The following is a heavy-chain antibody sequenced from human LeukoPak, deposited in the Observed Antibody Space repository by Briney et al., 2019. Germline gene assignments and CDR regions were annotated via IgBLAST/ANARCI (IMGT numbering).Heavy chain of an antibody. CDR1: GFTFSNAW. Sequence: PGGSLRLSCAASGFTFSNAWMSWVRQAPGKGLEWVSVIYSGGSTYYADSVKGRFTISRDNSKNTLYLQMNSLRAEDTAVYYCARGVGSGSPEHYYYMDVWGKGTTVTISS. D-gene: IGHD3-10*01. CDR2: IYSGGST. CDR3: ARGVGSGSPEHYYYMDV. V-gene: IGHV3-53*01. J-gene: IGHJ6*03.